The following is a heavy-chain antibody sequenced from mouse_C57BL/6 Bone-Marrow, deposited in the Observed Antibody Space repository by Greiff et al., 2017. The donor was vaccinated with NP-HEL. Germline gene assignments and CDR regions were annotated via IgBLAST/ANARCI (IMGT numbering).Heavy chain of an antibody. CDR1: GYTFTEYT. V-gene: IGHV1-62-2*01. CDR3: ARHGDYFGSSYGYFDV. D-gene: IGHD1-1*01. CDR2: FYPGSGSI. J-gene: IGHJ1*03. Sequence: VQVVESGAELVKPGASVKLSCKASGYTFTEYTIHWVKQRSGQGLEWIGWFYPGSGSIKYNEKFKDKATLTADKSSSTVYMDLSRLTSEDSAVYCCARHGDYFGSSYGYFDVWGTGTTVTVSS.